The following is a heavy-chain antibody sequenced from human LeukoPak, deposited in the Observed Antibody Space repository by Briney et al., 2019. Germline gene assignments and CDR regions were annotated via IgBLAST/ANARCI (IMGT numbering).Heavy chain of an antibody. CDR2: IYYSGST. D-gene: IGHD2-21*01. CDR3: VRHIYGSYYYGMDV. V-gene: IGHV4-61*01. J-gene: IGHJ6*02. CDR1: GGSVSSGSYY. Sequence: PSETLSLTCTVSGGSVSSGSYYWSWIRQPPGRGLEWIAYIYYSGSTNYNPSLKSRVTISVDTSKNQFSLKLSSVTAADTAVYYCVRHIYGSYYYGMDVWGQGTTVTVSS.